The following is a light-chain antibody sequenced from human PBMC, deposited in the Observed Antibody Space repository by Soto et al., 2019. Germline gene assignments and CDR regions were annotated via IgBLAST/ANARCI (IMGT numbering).Light chain of an antibody. J-gene: IGKJ1*01. CDR1: QSISSW. Sequence: DIQTTQSPSTLSASVGDRVTITCRASQSISSWLAWYQQKPGKASKLLIYKASSLESGVPSRFSGSGSGTEFTLTISSLQPDDFATYYCQQYNSYPWTFGQGTKVDIK. CDR3: QQYNSYPWT. V-gene: IGKV1-5*03. CDR2: KAS.